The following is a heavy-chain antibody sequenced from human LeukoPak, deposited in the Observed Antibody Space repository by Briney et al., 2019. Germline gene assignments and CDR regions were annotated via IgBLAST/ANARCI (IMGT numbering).Heavy chain of an antibody. D-gene: IGHD2-21*01. CDR2: TYENGGTT. CDR3: AKDFRIGYSAHFDY. J-gene: IGHJ4*02. V-gene: IGHV3-23*01. CDR1: GFTFRSHA. Sequence: GGSLRLSCVGSGFTFRSHAMSWVRQAPEKGLEFVSGTYENGGTTYYADSVKGRFSISRDNSKNTLYLQMDSLRGEDTAVYCCAKDFRIGYSAHFDYWGQGALVTVSS.